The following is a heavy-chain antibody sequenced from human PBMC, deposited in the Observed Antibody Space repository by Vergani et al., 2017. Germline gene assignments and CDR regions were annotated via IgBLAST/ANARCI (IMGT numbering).Heavy chain of an antibody. D-gene: IGHD6-13*01. V-gene: IGHV5-51*01. CDR2: VYARDSIT. J-gene: IGHJ4*02. CDR1: GYTFTDYW. Sequence: EVQLVQSGAEVKKPGESLKISCEGSGYTFTDYWVGWVRQKPGKGLEWMGVVYARDSITRYSLSFEGQVTISADKSISTAYLQWSSLKASDTAMYYCARPRGIAAAVDYWGQGTLVTVSS. CDR3: ARPRGIAAAVDY.